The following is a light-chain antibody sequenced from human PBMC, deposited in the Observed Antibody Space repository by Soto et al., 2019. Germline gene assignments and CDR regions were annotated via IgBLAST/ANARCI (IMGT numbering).Light chain of an antibody. V-gene: IGKV1-12*01. CDR1: QGISSW. CDR3: QQATGFPFT. CDR2: AAS. J-gene: IGKJ4*01. Sequence: DIQMTQSPSSVSASVGDRVTITCRASQGISSWLAWYQQKPGKAPKLLIYAASSLQSGVPSRFSGSGSGTDFTSTISTRQPEDLATYFCQQATGFPFTFGGGPRWRSN.